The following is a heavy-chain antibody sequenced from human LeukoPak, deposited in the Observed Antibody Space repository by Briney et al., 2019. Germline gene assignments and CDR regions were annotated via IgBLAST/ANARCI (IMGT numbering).Heavy chain of an antibody. Sequence: GGSLRLSCAASGFTVITNDMTWVRQAPGKGLEWVSVLYSDGNTKYADSVRGRFTISRDNPKNTLYLEMNSLSPDDTAVYYCARGVEPLAANTLAYWGQGTLVTVSS. CDR3: ARGVEPLAANTLAY. J-gene: IGHJ4*02. V-gene: IGHV3-53*01. D-gene: IGHD1-14*01. CDR1: GFTVITND. CDR2: LYSDGNT.